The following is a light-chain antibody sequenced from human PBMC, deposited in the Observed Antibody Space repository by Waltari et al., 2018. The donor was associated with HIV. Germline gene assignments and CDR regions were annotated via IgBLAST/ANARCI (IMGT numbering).Light chain of an antibody. V-gene: IGKV2-28*01. CDR2: VGS. Sequence: IVLTQSPLSLPVIPGEPASLSRRSSQTLLHSSGFDYLDWYLQKPGQAPQLLIYVGSHRASGVSDRFSGGGSGTHFTLNLTRVEPEDVGVYFCMQFLQTPPTFGGGTKVEIK. CDR3: MQFLQTPPT. J-gene: IGKJ4*01. CDR1: QTLLHSSGFDY.